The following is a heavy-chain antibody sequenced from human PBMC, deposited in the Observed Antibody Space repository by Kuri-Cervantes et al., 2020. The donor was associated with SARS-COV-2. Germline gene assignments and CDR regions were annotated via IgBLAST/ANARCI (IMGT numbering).Heavy chain of an antibody. CDR3: AKDRVPAAIQYYYYGMDV. CDR2: ISGSGGST. D-gene: IGHD2-2*02. V-gene: IGHV3-23*01. Sequence: GESLKISCAASGFTFSSYAMSWVRQAPGTGLEWVSAISGSGGSTYYADSVKGRFTISRDNSKNTLYLQMNSLRAEDTAVYYCAKDRVPAAIQYYYYGMDVWGQGTTVTVSS. J-gene: IGHJ6*02. CDR1: GFTFSSYA.